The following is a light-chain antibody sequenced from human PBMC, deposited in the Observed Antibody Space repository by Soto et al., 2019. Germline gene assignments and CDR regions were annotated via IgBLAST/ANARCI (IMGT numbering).Light chain of an antibody. Sequence: QSALTQPASVSGSPGQSITISCTGTSSDVGGSKYVSWYQQYPGKVPKLMIYEVSNRPSGVSNRFSGSKSGNTASLTISGLQAEDEADYYCSSYTSSSTPVVFGGGTKLTVL. CDR1: SSDVGGSKY. CDR3: SSYTSSSTPVV. V-gene: IGLV2-14*01. CDR2: EVS. J-gene: IGLJ2*01.